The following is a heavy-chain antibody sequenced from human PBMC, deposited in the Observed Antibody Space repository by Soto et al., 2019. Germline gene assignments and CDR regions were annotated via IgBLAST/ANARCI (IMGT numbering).Heavy chain of an antibody. D-gene: IGHD3-16*01. J-gene: IGHJ5*02. Sequence: SETLSLPCTVSGASIPSHAWSWIRQPAGKGLEWIGRVSTSGITNYNPSLKSRVTMSVDTSKNQFPLDLSSVTAADTAVYYCATLRGALDPWGQGILVTVCS. V-gene: IGHV4-4*07. CDR2: VSTSGIT. CDR1: GASIPSHA. CDR3: ATLRGALDP.